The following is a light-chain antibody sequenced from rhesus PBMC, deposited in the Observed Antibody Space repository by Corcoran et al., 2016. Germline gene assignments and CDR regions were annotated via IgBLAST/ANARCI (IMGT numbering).Light chain of an antibody. CDR1: QGISSF. V-gene: IGKV1-32*01. J-gene: IGKJ2*01. CDR3: QQNNTLPYT. CDR2: FAN. Sequence: DIQMTQSPSSLSASVGDRVTITCRASQGISSFLDWSKHKPGKAPSLLLDFANRLETGVPSRFSVSGSGTDFLLTISSLQPEDFATYYWQQNNTLPYTFGQGTRVESK.